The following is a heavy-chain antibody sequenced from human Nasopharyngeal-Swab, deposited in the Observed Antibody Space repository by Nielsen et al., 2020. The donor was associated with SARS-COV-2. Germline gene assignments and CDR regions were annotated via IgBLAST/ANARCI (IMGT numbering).Heavy chain of an antibody. CDR3: ARDRSTITIFGVVILDRGYYYYGMDV. CDR1: GYTFTSYA. Sequence: ASVKVSCKASGYTFTSYAMNWVRQAPGQGLEWMGWINTNTGNPTYAQGFTGRCVFSLDTSVSTAYLQISGLKAEDTAVYYCARDRSTITIFGVVILDRGYYYYGMDVWGQGTTVTVSS. V-gene: IGHV7-4-1*02. CDR2: INTNTGNP. D-gene: IGHD3-3*01. J-gene: IGHJ6*02.